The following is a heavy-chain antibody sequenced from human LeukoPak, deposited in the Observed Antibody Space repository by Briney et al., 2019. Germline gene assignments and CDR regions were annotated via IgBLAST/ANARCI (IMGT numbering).Heavy chain of an antibody. Sequence: GGSLRLSCAASGFTFSSYAMSWVRQAPGKGLEWVSAISGSGGSTYYADSVKGRFTISRDNSKNTLYPQMNSLRAEDTAVYYCAKDLAYGSGSSFDYWGQGTLVTVSS. CDR1: GFTFSSYA. J-gene: IGHJ4*02. CDR3: AKDLAYGSGSSFDY. D-gene: IGHD3-10*01. V-gene: IGHV3-23*01. CDR2: ISGSGGST.